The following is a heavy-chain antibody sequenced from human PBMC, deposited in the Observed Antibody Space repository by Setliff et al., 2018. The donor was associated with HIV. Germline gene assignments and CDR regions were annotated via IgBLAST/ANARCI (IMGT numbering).Heavy chain of an antibody. Sequence: PSETLSLTCTVSGGSISSHCWSWIRQSPGKALEWIGYIYASGSTYYNPSLKSRVTISVDTSKNQFSLKLSSVTAADTAVYYCARALIYDYVWGSYRFDAFDIWGQGTMVTVSS. CDR1: GGSISSHC. V-gene: IGHV4-4*08. D-gene: IGHD3-16*02. CDR2: IYASGST. J-gene: IGHJ3*02. CDR3: ARALIYDYVWGSYRFDAFDI.